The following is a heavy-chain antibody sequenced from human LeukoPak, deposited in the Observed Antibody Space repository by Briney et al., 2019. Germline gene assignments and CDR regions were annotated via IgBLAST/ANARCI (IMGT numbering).Heavy chain of an antibody. D-gene: IGHD1-26*01. V-gene: IGHV6-1*01. Sequence: SQTLSLTCAISGESVSSSSAAWNWIRQSPSRGLEWLGRTYYRSKWYDDYAVSVKSRITINPDTSKNQFSLQLNSATPEDTAVYYCTKGGGSHDYWGQGTLVTVSS. CDR1: GESVSSSSAA. J-gene: IGHJ4*02. CDR3: TKGGGSHDY. CDR2: TYYRSKWYD.